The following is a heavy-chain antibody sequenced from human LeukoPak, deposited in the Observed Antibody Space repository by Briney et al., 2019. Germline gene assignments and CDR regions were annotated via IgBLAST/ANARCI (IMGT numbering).Heavy chain of an antibody. V-gene: IGHV1-46*01. CDR1: GYTFTSNY. CDR3: ARDQEGFDY. Sequence: ASVKVSCKASGYTFTSNYIHWVRQAPGQGLEWMGMIYPRDGSTSYAQKFQGRVTVTRDTSTSTVHTELSGLRSEDTAVYYCARDQEGFDYWGQGTLVTVSS. J-gene: IGHJ4*02. CDR2: IYPRDGST.